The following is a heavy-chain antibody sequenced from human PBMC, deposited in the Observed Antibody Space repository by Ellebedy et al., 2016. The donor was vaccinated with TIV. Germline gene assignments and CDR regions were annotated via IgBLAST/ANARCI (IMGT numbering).Heavy chain of an antibody. Sequence: GESLKISXAASGFTFSDYYMNWVRQAPGKGLEWVSSISSSSSYIYYADSVKGRFTISRDNAKNSLYLQMNSLRAEDTAVYYCARDHYGQYYYNYGMDVWGQGTTVTVSS. D-gene: IGHD3-10*01. J-gene: IGHJ6*02. CDR2: ISSSSSYI. CDR1: GFTFSDYY. CDR3: ARDHYGQYYYNYGMDV. V-gene: IGHV3-21*01.